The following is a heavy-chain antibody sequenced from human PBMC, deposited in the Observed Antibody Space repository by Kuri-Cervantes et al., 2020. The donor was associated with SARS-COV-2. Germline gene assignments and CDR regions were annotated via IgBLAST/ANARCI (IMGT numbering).Heavy chain of an antibody. J-gene: IGHJ4*02. Sequence: GESLKISCAASGFTFSDFWMHWVRQAPGKGLEWVASIHDDGGMTNYADSVKGRFTISRENAKNSLYLQMNSLRAGDTAVYYCARDYYGSGSYYNWGQGTLVTVSS. D-gene: IGHD3-10*01. CDR1: GFTFSDFW. CDR3: ARDYYGSGSYYN. CDR2: IHDDGGMT. V-gene: IGHV3-74*01.